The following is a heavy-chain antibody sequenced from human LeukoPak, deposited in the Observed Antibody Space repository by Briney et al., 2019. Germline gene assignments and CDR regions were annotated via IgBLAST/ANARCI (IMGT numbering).Heavy chain of an antibody. V-gene: IGHV3-48*03. D-gene: IGHD3-10*01. CDR3: ARDSGYTYYYGSGSSNSLDY. CDR2: ISSSGSTI. CDR1: GFTFSSYE. Sequence: PGGSLRLSCAASGFTFSSYEMNWVRQAPGKGLEWVSYISSSGSTIYYADSVKGRFTISRDNAKNSLYLQMNSLRAEDTAVYYCARDSGYTYYYGSGSSNSLDYWGQGTLVTVSS. J-gene: IGHJ4*02.